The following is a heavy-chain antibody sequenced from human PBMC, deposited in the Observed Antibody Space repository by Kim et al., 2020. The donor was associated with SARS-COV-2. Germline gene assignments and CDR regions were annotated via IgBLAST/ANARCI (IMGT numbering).Heavy chain of an antibody. CDR3: ARDRGHYSSMASYYFDY. Sequence: QGRVTITADESTSTAYMELSSLRSEDTAVYYCARDRGHYSSMASYYFDYWGQGTLVTVSS. D-gene: IGHD6-13*01. V-gene: IGHV1-69*01. J-gene: IGHJ4*02.